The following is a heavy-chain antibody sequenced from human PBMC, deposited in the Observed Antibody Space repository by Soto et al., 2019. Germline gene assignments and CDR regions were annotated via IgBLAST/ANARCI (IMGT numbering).Heavy chain of an antibody. CDR2: ISAYNGNA. CDR3: ARSIAVAVMDFDY. CDR1: GYTITSYG. Sequence: ASVKVSCKASGYTITSYGMSWVRQDHGQGLEWMGWISAYNGNANYAQKLQGRVTMTTDTSTSTAYMELRSLRSDDTAVYYCARSIAVAVMDFDYRGQGTLVTVSS. V-gene: IGHV1-18*01. D-gene: IGHD6-19*01. J-gene: IGHJ4*02.